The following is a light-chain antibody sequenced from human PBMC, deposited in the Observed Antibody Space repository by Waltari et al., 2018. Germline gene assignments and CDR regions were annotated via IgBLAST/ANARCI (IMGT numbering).Light chain of an antibody. Sequence: DIVVTQSPATLSASQGDTATVSCRASQSVSTNLAWYQHKPGQSPSLLIHAASTRATAIPARFSGSGSGTEFTLTVSSLHSEDSAVYYCQQYNVWPHTFGQGTRLEIK. CDR3: QQYNVWPHT. CDR2: AAS. J-gene: IGKJ2*01. CDR1: QSVSTN. V-gene: IGKV3-15*01.